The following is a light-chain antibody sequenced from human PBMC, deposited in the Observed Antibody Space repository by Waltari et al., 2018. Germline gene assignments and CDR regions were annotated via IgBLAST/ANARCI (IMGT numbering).Light chain of an antibody. CDR1: SSDVGGYNY. Sequence: QSALTQPASVSGSPGQSITISCTGTSSDVGGYNYVSWYQQHPDKAPKLMIYDVSKRPSGVSNRFSGSKSGNTVSLTISGLQAEDETDYYCSSYTTSSTLVFGGGTKLTVL. CDR2: DVS. CDR3: SSYTTSSTLV. J-gene: IGLJ2*01. V-gene: IGLV2-14*01.